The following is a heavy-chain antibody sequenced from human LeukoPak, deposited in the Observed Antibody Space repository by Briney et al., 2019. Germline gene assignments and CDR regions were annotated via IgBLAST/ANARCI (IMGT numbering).Heavy chain of an antibody. V-gene: IGHV1-8*01. D-gene: IGHD3-10*01. CDR2: MNPNTGNT. CDR1: GYTFTSYD. Sequence: ASVKVSCKASGYTFTSYDINWVRQATGQGLEWMGWMNPNTGNTGYAQKFQGRVTMTRDTSISTAYMELRSLRSDDPAVYPCARKFLGSRGYYFAYWGQGTLVTVSS. CDR3: ARKFLGSRGYYFAY. J-gene: IGHJ4*02.